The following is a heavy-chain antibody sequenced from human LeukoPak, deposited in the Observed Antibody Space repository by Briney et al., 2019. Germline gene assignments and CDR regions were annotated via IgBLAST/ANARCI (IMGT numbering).Heavy chain of an antibody. J-gene: IGHJ5*02. CDR1: GYTFNYFA. D-gene: IGHD3-10*01. CDR3: ARDGSGSQGVNWFDP. Sequence: ASVKVSCKASGYTFNYFAMHWVRQAPGQRPEWMGCINVDNDDTRYSQKFQSRVTITSDTSASTVYMELSSLRFEDTAVYYCARDGSGSQGVNWFDPWGPGTQVTVSS. V-gene: IGHV1-3*01. CDR2: INVDNDDT.